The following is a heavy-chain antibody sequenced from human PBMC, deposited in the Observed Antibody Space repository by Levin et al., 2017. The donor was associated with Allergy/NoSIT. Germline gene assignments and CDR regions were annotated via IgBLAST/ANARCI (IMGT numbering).Heavy chain of an antibody. Sequence: GESLKISCKASGYTFTGYYMHWVRQAPGQGLEWMGWINPNSGGTNYAQKFQGWVTMTRDTSISTAYMELSRLRSDDTAVYYCARDRAPGSNSRGYYYGMDVWGQGTTVTVSS. V-gene: IGHV1-2*04. J-gene: IGHJ6*02. D-gene: IGHD4-11*01. CDR3: ARDRAPGSNSRGYYYGMDV. CDR2: INPNSGGT. CDR1: GYTFTGYY.